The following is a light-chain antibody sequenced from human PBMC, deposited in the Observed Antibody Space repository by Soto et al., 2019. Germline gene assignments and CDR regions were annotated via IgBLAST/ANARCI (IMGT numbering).Light chain of an antibody. CDR3: QHRYGFT. J-gene: IGKJ3*01. V-gene: IGKV3-11*01. Sequence: EIVLTQSPATLSLSPGERATLSCRASQSVNIYLAWYQQKPGQAPRLLIYDASKRATGIPARFSGSGSGTDFTLTISSLEPEDFAVYYCQHRYGFTFGPGTKVEIK. CDR2: DAS. CDR1: QSVNIY.